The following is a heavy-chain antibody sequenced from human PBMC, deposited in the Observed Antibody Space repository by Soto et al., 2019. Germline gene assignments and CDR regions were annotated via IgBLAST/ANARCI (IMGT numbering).Heavy chain of an antibody. CDR3: ARRAETNGWNGFGADKYYFDF. J-gene: IGHJ4*02. V-gene: IGHV1-8*01. CDR2: MNPNTGNS. CDR1: GYRFISYD. D-gene: IGHD1-1*01. Sequence: ASVKVSCKASGYRFISYDIYWVRQATGQGLAWMGWMNPNTGNSGYAQKFQGRVTMTSDTSISTAHMELSSLRSEDTAVYYCARRAETNGWNGFGADKYYFDFWGQGTLVTSPQ.